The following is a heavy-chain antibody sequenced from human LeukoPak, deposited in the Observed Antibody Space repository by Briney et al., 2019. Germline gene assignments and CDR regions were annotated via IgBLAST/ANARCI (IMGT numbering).Heavy chain of an antibody. V-gene: IGHV4-4*07. CDR2: MYISGST. CDR1: GGSISSHY. D-gene: IGHD3/OR15-3a*01. Sequence: SETLSLTCTVSGGSISSHYWSWIRQPAGKGLEWIGHMYISGSTDYNPSLKSRVTMSVGTSKNQFSLKLSSVTAADTAVYYCAREVRTGYWPHVHYYYYMDVWGKGTTVTVSS. CDR3: AREVRTGYWPHVHYYYYMDV. J-gene: IGHJ6*03.